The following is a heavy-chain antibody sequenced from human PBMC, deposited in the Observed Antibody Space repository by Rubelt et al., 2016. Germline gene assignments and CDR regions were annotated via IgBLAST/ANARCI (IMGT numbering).Heavy chain of an antibody. J-gene: IGHJ4*02. CDR1: GGSFSGFY. D-gene: IGHD2-15*01. CDR3: ARGKLGICSGESCYTLAF. V-gene: IGHV4-34*01. CDR2: INYSGST. Sequence: QVQLQQWGAGLLKPSETLSLTCAVYGGSFSGFYWGWVRQTPGKGLEWIGEINYSGSTNCNPSLKNRVMVSVDTSKNQISLDLRSVTAADTGVYYCARGKLGICSGESCYTLAFWGLGTQVTVSS.